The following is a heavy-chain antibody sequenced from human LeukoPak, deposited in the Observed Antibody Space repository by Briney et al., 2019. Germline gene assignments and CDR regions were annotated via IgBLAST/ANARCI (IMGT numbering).Heavy chain of an antibody. CDR3: ARGGSYLSAFDI. V-gene: IGHV3-21*01. Sequence: PGGSLRLSCAASGFTLSSYSMNWVRQAPGKGLEWVSSISSSSSYIYYADSVKGRFTISRDNAKNSLYLQMNSLRAEDTAVYYYARGGSYLSAFDIWGQGTMVTVSS. J-gene: IGHJ3*02. D-gene: IGHD1-26*01. CDR1: GFTLSSYS. CDR2: ISSSSSYI.